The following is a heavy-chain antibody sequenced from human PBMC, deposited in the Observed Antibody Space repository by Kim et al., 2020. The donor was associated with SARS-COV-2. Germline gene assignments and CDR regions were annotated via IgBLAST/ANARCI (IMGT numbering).Heavy chain of an antibody. CDR1: GFTFSTYG. J-gene: IGHJ4*02. Sequence: GGSLRLSCAASGFTFSTYGLSWVHQSPGKGLEWVSMISGGGGDLYYADSVKGRFTISRGNSKSTLYLQMNSLRADDTAVYYCARASAGGGDNFDSWGRGTLVTVSS. V-gene: IGHV3-23*01. CDR2: ISGGGGDL. D-gene: IGHD3-16*01. CDR3: ARASAGGGDNFDS.